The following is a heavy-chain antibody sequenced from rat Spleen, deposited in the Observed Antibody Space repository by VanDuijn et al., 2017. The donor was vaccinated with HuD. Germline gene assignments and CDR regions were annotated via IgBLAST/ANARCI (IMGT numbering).Heavy chain of an antibody. CDR2: ISPSGGGT. CDR1: GITFNNYD. J-gene: IGHJ2*01. CDR3: ARHALPGYPFDY. Sequence: EVQLVESGGGLVQPGRSLKLSCAASGITFNNYDMAWVRQAPTKGLEWVASISPSGGGTWYRDSVKGRFTISRDNAKSTLYLQMDSLRSEDTATYYCARHALPGYPFDYWGQGVMVTVSS. D-gene: IGHD1-4*01. V-gene: IGHV5-25*01.